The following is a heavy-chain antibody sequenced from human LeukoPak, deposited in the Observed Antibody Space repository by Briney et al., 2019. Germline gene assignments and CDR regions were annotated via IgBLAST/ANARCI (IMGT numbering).Heavy chain of an antibody. Sequence: GGSLRLSCAASGFTFSSYAMTWVRQAPGKGLEWVSAISGSDGSTYYADSVKGRFTISRDDSQNTLYLQMNSLSAEDTAVYYCAKVETSGGANCYALDYWGQGTLVTVSS. CDR2: ISGSDGST. V-gene: IGHV3-23*01. CDR3: AKVETSGGANCYALDY. CDR1: GFTFSSYA. D-gene: IGHD2-2*01. J-gene: IGHJ4*02.